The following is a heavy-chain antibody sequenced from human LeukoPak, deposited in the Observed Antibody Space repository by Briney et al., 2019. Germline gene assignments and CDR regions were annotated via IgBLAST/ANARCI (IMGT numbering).Heavy chain of an antibody. CDR1: GFTFSSYW. J-gene: IGHJ4*02. D-gene: IGHD1-26*01. Sequence: GGSLRLSCAASGFTFSSYWMHWVRQAPGEGLVWVSRINSDGGSTSYADSVKGRFTISRDNAKNTLYLQMNSLRAEDTAVYYCARGSVSGSYIPYWGQGTLVTVSS. CDR3: ARGSVSGSYIPY. CDR2: INSDGGST. V-gene: IGHV3-74*01.